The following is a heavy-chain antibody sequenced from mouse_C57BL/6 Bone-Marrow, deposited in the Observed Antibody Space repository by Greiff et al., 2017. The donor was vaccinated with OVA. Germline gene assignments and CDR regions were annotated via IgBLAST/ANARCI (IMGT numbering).Heavy chain of an antibody. CDR2: IDPSDSYT. J-gene: IGHJ4*01. CDR3: ARDGVDY. V-gene: IGHV1-59*01. CDR1: GYTFTSYW. Sequence: QVQLQQPGAELVRPGTSVKLSCKASGYTFTSYWMHWVKQRPGQGLEWIGVIDPSDSYTNYNQKFKGKATLTVDTSSSTAYMQLSSLTSEDSAVYYCARDGVDYWGQGTSVTVSS.